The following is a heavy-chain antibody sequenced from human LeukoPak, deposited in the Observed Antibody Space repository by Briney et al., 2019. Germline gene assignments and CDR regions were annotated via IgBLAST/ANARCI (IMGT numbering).Heavy chain of an antibody. J-gene: IGHJ4*01. V-gene: IGHV4-34*01. Sequence: SETLSLTCAVYGGSFSDYYWNWIRQPPGKGLEWIGEINHSGSTNYNPSLKSRVTMSVDTFKNQFSLTLSSVTAADTAVYYCARVQDFEARGYYLGYWGHGTLVTVSS. CDR1: GGSFSDYY. D-gene: IGHD3-22*01. CDR3: ARVQDFEARGYYLGY. CDR2: INHSGST.